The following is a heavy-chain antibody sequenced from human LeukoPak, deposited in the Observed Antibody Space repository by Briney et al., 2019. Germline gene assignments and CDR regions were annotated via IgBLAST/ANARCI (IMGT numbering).Heavy chain of an antibody. V-gene: IGHV3-21*01. Sequence: GGSLRLSCAASGFTFSSYSMNWVRQAPGKGLEWVSSISSSSYIYYADSVKGRFTISRDNAKNSLYLQMNSLRAEDTAVYYCAREGLVNNWFDPWGQGTLVTVSS. J-gene: IGHJ5*02. D-gene: IGHD3-9*01. CDR3: AREGLVNNWFDP. CDR2: ISSSSYI. CDR1: GFTFSSYS.